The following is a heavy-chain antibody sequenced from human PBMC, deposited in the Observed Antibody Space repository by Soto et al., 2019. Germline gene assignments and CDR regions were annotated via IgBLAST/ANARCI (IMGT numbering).Heavy chain of an antibody. J-gene: IGHJ4*02. CDR3: AGDMPRWSLDD. CDR1: GFTFSSYG. D-gene: IGHD2-2*01. Sequence: PGGSLRLSCVASGFTFSSYGMHWVRQAPGKGLEWVAVISYDVINKXXADSVKGXXTISIYNAQNTLCLQXNRLGAEDTALYYCAGDMPRWSLDDWGQGXX. V-gene: IGHV3-30*03. CDR2: ISYDVINK.